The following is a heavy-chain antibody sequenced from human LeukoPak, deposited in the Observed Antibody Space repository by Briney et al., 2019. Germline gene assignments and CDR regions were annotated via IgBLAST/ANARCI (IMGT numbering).Heavy chain of an antibody. D-gene: IGHD4-23*01. V-gene: IGHV1-24*01. J-gene: IGHJ4*02. Sequence: ASVKVSCKVSGYTLTELSMHWVRQAPGKGLEWMGGFDPEDGETIYAQKFQGRVTMTRDTSTSTVYMELSSLRSEDTAVYYCARTREYDGNTACDYWGQGTLVTVSS. CDR1: GYTLTELS. CDR3: ARTREYDGNTACDY. CDR2: FDPEDGET.